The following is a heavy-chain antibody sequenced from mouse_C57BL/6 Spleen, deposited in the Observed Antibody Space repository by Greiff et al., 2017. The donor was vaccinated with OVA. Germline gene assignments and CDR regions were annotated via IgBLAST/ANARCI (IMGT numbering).Heavy chain of an antibody. D-gene: IGHD1-1*01. CDR1: GFNIKDDY. CDR3: ATKDCYGSSDY. CDR2: IDPENGDT. V-gene: IGHV14-4*01. J-gene: IGHJ2*01. Sequence: VQLQQSGAELVRPGASVKLSCTASGFNIKDDYMPWVKQRPEQGLEWIGWIDPENGDTEYASKFQGKATITADTSSNTAYLQLSSLTSEDTAVYYCATKDCYGSSDYWGQGTTLTVSS.